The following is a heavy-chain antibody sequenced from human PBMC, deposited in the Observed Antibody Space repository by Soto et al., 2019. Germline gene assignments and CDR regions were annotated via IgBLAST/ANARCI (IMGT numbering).Heavy chain of an antibody. CDR1: GGSFNGYT. Sequence: QVQLQQRGAGLLKPSETLSLTCAVHGGSFNGYTWTWIRQSPEKGLEWIGQINAGGSANYNPSLKGRVTISVGTSNNQFFLDLTSVTAADTAVYYCARGLLSETSYSGGWYFFDFWGQGTLVTVSS. CDR3: ARGLLSETSYSGGWYFFDF. D-gene: IGHD3-10*01. J-gene: IGHJ4*02. CDR2: INAGGSA. V-gene: IGHV4-34*02.